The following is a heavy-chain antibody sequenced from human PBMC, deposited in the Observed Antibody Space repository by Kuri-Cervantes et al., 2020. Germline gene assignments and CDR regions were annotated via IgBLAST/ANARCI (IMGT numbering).Heavy chain of an antibody. CDR2: IKQDGSEK. J-gene: IGHJ6*03. CDR1: GFTFSSYW. V-gene: IGHV3-7*03. Sequence: GESLKISCAASGFTFSSYWMSWVRQAPGKGLEWVANIKQDGSEKYYVDSVKGRFTISRDNAKNSLYLQMNSLRAEDTAVFYCAESPYYYYHYMDVWGKGTTVTVSS. CDR3: AESPYYYYHYMDV.